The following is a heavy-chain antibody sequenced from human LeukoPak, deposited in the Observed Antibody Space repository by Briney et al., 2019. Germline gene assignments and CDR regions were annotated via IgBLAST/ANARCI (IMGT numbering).Heavy chain of an antibody. D-gene: IGHD2-2*01. V-gene: IGHV3-48*01. Sequence: GGSLRLSCAASGFTFSSYRMNWVRQAPGKGLEWVSYISSISSTIYYADSVKGRFTISRDNSKNTLYLQMNSLRAEDTAVYYCARGSYCSSTSCYGVDAFDIWGQGTMVTVSS. CDR3: ARGSYCSSTSCYGVDAFDI. J-gene: IGHJ3*02. CDR2: ISSISSTI. CDR1: GFTFSSYR.